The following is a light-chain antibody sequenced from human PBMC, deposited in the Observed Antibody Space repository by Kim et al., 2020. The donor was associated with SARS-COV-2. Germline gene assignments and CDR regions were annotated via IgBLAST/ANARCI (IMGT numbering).Light chain of an antibody. Sequence: SYELTQPPSVSVSPGQTATITCSADNLETQYVCWYQQKPGQSPVLVIYPDTKRPSAIPARFSASNSGNTATLTISGSPTMDEDDYYCHACDTTSPLVFG. V-gene: IGLV3-1*01. CDR2: PDT. CDR3: HACDTTSPLV. J-gene: IGLJ1*01. CDR1: NLETQY.